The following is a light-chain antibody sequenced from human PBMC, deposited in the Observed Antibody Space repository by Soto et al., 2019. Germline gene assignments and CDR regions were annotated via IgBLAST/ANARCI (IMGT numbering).Light chain of an antibody. J-gene: IGLJ3*02. CDR1: STDIGGYNY. CDR2: DVI. Sequence: SVLTQPDSVSGSPGQSISISCTGTSTDIGGYNYVSWYQQHPGKAPRLIIFDVIYRPSGVSSRFSGSKSGNTASLTISGLQAEDEADYYCTSYTSTSTLEVFGGGTKLTVL. CDR3: TSYTSTSTLEV. V-gene: IGLV2-14*03.